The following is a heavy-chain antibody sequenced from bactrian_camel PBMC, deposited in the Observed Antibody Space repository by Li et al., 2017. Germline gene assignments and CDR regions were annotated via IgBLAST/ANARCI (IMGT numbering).Heavy chain of an antibody. CDR2: IYSDGSNA. CDR1: GFTFRTYD. V-gene: IGHV3-2*01. J-gene: IGHJ4*01. CDR3: AALCRGQWDSPDCTY. Sequence: VQLVESGGGSMQEGGSLKLSCAASGFTFRTYDMTWVRQAPGKGLEWVSSIYSDGSNAAYADSVKGRFTISRDSRNNITYLQMSGLKPEDTAMYYCAALCRGQWDSPDCTYWGQGTQVTVS. D-gene: IGHD3*01.